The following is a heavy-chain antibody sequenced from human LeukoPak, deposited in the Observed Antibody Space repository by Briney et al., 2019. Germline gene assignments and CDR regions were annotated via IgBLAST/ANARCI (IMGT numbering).Heavy chain of an antibody. V-gene: IGHV3-23*01. CDR1: GFSFSSYA. D-gene: IGHD1-26*01. Sequence: PGGSLRPSCAASGFSFSSYAMSWVRQAPGKGLEWVSAISGSGGSTYYADSVKGRFTISRDNSKNTLYLQMNSLRAEDTAVYYCAKDRVGPFDYWGQGTLVTVSS. CDR3: AKDRVGPFDY. CDR2: ISGSGGST. J-gene: IGHJ4*02.